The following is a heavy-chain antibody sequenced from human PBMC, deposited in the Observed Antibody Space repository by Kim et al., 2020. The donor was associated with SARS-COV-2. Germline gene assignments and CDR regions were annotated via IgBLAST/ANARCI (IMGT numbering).Heavy chain of an antibody. V-gene: IGHV3-30-3*01. Sequence: GGSLRLSCAASGFTFSSYAMHWVRQAPGKGLEWVAVISYDGSNKYYADSVKGRFTISRDNSKNTLYLQMNSLRAEDTAVYYCARVYSSSCYQVHHYYYYGMDVWGQGTTVTVSS. J-gene: IGHJ6*02. CDR1: GFTFSSYA. CDR2: ISYDGSNK. CDR3: ARVYSSSCYQVHHYYYYGMDV. D-gene: IGHD6-13*01.